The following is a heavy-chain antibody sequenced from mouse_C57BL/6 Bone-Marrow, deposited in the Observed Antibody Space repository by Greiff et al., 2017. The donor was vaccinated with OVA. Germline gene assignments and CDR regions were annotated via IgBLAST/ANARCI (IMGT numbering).Heavy chain of an antibody. CDR2: IYPGSGST. J-gene: IGHJ4*01. Sequence: VQLQQPGASVKMSCKASGYTFTSYWITWVKQRPGQGLEWIGDIYPGSGSTNYNEKFKSKATLTVDTSSSTAYMQLSSLTSEDSAVYYCARDYYGSSYAMDYWGQGTSVTVSS. D-gene: IGHD1-1*01. V-gene: IGHV1-55*01. CDR3: ARDYYGSSYAMDY. CDR1: GYTFTSYW.